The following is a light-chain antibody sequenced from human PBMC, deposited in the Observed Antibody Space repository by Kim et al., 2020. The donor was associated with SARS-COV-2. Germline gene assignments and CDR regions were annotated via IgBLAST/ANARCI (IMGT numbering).Light chain of an antibody. Sequence: GDGVTSTCQESQDINNYLNWYQQKPGKAPKPLIYEASNLETGVPSRFSGSGSGTDFTLTISSLQPEDIATYYCQQYENLPPYGLTFGGGTKVDIK. CDR3: QQYENLPPYGLT. CDR1: QDINNY. J-gene: IGKJ4*01. V-gene: IGKV1-33*01. CDR2: EAS.